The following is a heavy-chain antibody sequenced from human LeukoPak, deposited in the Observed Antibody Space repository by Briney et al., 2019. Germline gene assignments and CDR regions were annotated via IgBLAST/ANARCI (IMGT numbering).Heavy chain of an antibody. V-gene: IGHV3-7*01. CDR3: ARNVYYDLGTYHSGFDY. CDR2: IKEDGSEK. Sequence: TGGSLRLSCEASGFNFGEFWMAWVRQTPGKGLEWVADIKEDGSEKFYVDSVKGRFTISRDNSKNTLYLQMNSLRAEDTAMYYCARNVYYDLGTYHSGFDYWGLGTLVTVSS. CDR1: GFNFGEFW. J-gene: IGHJ4*02. D-gene: IGHD3-10*01.